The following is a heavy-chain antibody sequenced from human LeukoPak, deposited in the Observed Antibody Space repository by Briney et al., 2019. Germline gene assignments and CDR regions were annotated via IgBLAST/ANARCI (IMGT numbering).Heavy chain of an antibody. CDR3: ARDPEVGYCSGGSCYGQGY. CDR1: GGTFSSSA. Sequence: ASVKVSCKASGGTFSSSAISWVRQAPGQGLEWTGRIIPIFGTANYAQKFQGRVTITTDESTSTAYMELSSLRSEDTAVYYCARDPEVGYCSGGSCYGQGYWGQGTLVTVSS. D-gene: IGHD2-15*01. V-gene: IGHV1-69*05. CDR2: IIPIFGTA. J-gene: IGHJ4*02.